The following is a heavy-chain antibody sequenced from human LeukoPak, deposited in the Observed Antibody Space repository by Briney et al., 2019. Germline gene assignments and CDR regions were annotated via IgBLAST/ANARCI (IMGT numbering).Heavy chain of an antibody. CDR2: IYHSGST. D-gene: IGHD2-2*01. CDR1: GGSTTSSHW. CDR3: ARVHCSSSSCNYFDY. V-gene: IGHV4-4*02. Sequence: PSGTLSLTCAVSGGSTTSSHWWTWVRQPPGKGLEWIGEIYHSGSTNCNPSLQSRVTMSADKSKNLFSLKLSSVTAADTAMYYCARVHCSSSSCNYFDYWGQGTPVTVSS. J-gene: IGHJ4*02.